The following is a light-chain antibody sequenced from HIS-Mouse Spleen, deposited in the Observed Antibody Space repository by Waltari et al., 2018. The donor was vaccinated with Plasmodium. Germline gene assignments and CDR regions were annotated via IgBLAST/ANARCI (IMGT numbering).Light chain of an antibody. CDR1: SSDVGGYNY. CDR2: EVS. J-gene: IGLJ2*01. V-gene: IGLV2-8*01. Sequence: QSALTQPPSASGSPGQSVTISCTGTSSDVGGYNYVSWYQQHPGKAPKLMLYEVSKRPAGGPDRFSGSKSGNTASLTVSGRQAEDEADYYCSSYAGSNNLVFGGGTKLTVL. CDR3: SSYAGSNNLV.